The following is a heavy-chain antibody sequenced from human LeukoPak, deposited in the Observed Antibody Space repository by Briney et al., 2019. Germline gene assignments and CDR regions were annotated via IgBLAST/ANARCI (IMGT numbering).Heavy chain of an antibody. J-gene: IGHJ4*02. D-gene: IGHD5-12*01. V-gene: IGHV3-30*19. CDR3: ARDIYSGLLAGYFDY. CDR2: ISYDGSNK. Sequence: HPGRSLRLSCAASGFTFSSYGMHWVRQAPGKGLEWVAVISYDGSNKYYADSVKGRFTISRDNSKNTLYLQMNSLRAEDTAVYYCARDIYSGLLAGYFDYWGQGTLVTVSS. CDR1: GFTFSSYG.